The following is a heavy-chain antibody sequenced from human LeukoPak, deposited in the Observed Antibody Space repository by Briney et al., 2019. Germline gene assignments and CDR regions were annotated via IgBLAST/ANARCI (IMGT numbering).Heavy chain of an antibody. CDR3: ARGRSKYYYDSSGMGY. J-gene: IGHJ4*02. V-gene: IGHV1-8*01. CDR2: MNPNSGNT. Sequence: GASVKVSCKASGYTFTSYDINWVRQATGQGLEWMGWMNPNSGNTGYAQKFQGRVTMTRNTSISTAYMELSSLRSEDTAVYYCARGRSKYYYDSSGMGYWGQGTLVTVSS. D-gene: IGHD3-22*01. CDR1: GYTFTSYD.